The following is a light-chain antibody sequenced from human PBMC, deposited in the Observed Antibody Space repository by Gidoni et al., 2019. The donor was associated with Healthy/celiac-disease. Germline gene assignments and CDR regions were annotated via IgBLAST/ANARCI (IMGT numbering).Light chain of an antibody. CDR2: GAS. J-gene: IGKJ5*01. CDR1: QSVSSN. Sequence: EIVMTQSPATLSVSPGERATLSCRPSQSVSSNLAWYQQQPGQAPRPLIYGASTRAAGSPARFSGSGSGTEFTLTIISLQSEDFAVYYCQQYNNWPTITFGQGTRLEIK. CDR3: QQYNNWPTIT. V-gene: IGKV3-15*01.